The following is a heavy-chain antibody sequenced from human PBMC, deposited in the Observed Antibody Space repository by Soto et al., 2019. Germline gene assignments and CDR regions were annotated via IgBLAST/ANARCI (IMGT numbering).Heavy chain of an antibody. CDR3: AKDTYSRSWYF. J-gene: IGHJ4*02. V-gene: IGHV3-23*05. Sequence: EVQLLESGGDLVQPGGSLRLSCAASGFTFTNYLMTWVRQAPGKGLEWVSSIDKSGGDTYYADSVKGRFTISRDNSKNTLYLPMNGLRAEETALYYCAKDTYSRSWYFWGQGTLVTVSS. D-gene: IGHD2-2*01. CDR2: IDKSGGDT. CDR1: GFTFTNYL.